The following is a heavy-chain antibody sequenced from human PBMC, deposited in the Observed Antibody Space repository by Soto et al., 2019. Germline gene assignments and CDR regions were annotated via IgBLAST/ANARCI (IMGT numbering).Heavy chain of an antibody. Sequence: QVQLVQSGAEGKRPGASVKVSCKTSGYTFTNNYMHWVRQAPGQGLEWVGMINPSGGTTTYAKNYQGRGTPTRDTSTSTGYMDPSSLRAEDTAVDYGSSEMIVGDGLDTWGHGRMVNVSS. V-gene: IGHV1-46*01. J-gene: IGHJ3*02. CDR3: SSEMIVGDGLDT. CDR1: GYTFTNNY. D-gene: IGHD3-22*01. CDR2: INPSGGTT.